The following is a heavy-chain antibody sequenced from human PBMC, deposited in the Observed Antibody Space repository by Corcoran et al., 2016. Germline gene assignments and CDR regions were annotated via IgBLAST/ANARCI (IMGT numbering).Heavy chain of an antibody. V-gene: IGHV3-74*01. CDR1: GFTFSSYW. CDR3: ARGASYSRTWSYYYYGMDV. Sequence: EVQLVESGGGLVQPGGSLRLSCAASGFTFSSYWMHWVRQAPGKGLVWVSRINSDGSSTSYADSVKGRFTISRDNAKNTLYLQMNSLRAEDTAVYYWARGASYSRTWSYYYYGMDVWGQGTTVTVSS. J-gene: IGHJ6*02. D-gene: IGHD4-4*01. CDR2: INSDGSST.